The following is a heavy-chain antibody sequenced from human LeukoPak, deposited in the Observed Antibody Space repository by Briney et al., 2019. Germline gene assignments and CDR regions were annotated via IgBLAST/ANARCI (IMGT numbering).Heavy chain of an antibody. D-gene: IGHD3-3*01. CDR2: INPNSGGT. V-gene: IGHV1-2*02. CDR3: ARAHYDFWSGYYNPFDY. Sequence: ASVKVSCKASGYTFIGYYMHWVRQAPGQGLEWMGWINPNSGGTNYAQKFQGRVTMTRDTSISTAYMELSRLRSDDTAVYYCARAHYDFWSGYYNPFDYWGQGTLVTVSS. J-gene: IGHJ4*02. CDR1: GYTFIGYY.